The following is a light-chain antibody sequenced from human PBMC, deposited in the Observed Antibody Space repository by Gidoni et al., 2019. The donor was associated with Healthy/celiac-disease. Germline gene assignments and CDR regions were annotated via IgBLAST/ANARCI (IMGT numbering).Light chain of an antibody. CDR1: QSLLHSNGYNY. J-gene: IGKJ2*01. Sequence: DIVLTLSPLSLTVTPGEPASISCRSSQSLLHSNGYNYLDWYLQKPGQSPQLLIYLGSNRASGVPDRFSGSGSGTDFTLKISRVEAEDVGVYYCMQALQTPYTFXQXTKLEIK. CDR3: MQALQTPYT. CDR2: LGS. V-gene: IGKV2-28*01.